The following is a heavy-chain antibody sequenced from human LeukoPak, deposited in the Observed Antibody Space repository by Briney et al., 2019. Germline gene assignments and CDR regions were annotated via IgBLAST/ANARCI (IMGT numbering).Heavy chain of an antibody. D-gene: IGHD1-1*01. V-gene: IGHV3-15*01. CDR2: IKSNTDGGTT. Sequence: GGSLILSCAGSTFNFTNAWMNWVRQAPGRGLEWVGRIKSNTDGGTTDYAAPVKGRFTISRDDSKNTLYLQMSSLKTEDTAVYYCTTTTRPNWGQGTLVTDSS. CDR3: TTTTRPN. CDR1: TFNFTNAW. J-gene: IGHJ4*02.